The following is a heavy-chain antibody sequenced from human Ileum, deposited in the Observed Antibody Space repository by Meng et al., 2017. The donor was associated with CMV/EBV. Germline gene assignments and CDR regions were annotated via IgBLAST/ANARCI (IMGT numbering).Heavy chain of an antibody. V-gene: IGHV3-30*04. J-gene: IGHJ4*02. CDR1: GFTFSSYS. Sequence: GGSLRLSCAASGFTFSSYSMHWVRQAPGKGLEWVAVISYDGSNEYYADSVKGRFTISRDDSKNTLFLQMNSLIADDTAVYYCARERTGYYIACWGQGTLVTVSS. CDR3: ARERTGYYIAC. D-gene: IGHD3-9*01. CDR2: ISYDGSNE.